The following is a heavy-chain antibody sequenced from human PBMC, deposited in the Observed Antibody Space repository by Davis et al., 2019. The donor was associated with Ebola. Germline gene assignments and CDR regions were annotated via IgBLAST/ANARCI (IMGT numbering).Heavy chain of an antibody. CDR3: ARRMVTLGYDI. Sequence: GESLKISCAASGFTFDDYAMHWVRQAPGKGLEWVSSISSGSAYIFYADAVKGRFTISRDNAKNSAFLQMNSLRAEDTAVYYCARRMVTLGYDIWGQGTMVTVSS. CDR2: ISSGSAYI. D-gene: IGHD2-21*02. V-gene: IGHV3-21*01. J-gene: IGHJ3*02. CDR1: GFTFDDYA.